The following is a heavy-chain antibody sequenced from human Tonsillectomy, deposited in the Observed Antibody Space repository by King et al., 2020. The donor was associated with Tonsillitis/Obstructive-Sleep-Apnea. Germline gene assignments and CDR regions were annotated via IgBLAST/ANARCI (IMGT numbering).Heavy chain of an antibody. CDR2: IYPGDSVT. CDR3: ARHRTSGSLEPGGY. D-gene: IGHD1-26*01. Sequence: QLVQSGAEVKKPGESLKISCEGSGYSFTTYWIVWVRQMPGKGLEWMGIIYPGDSVTRYSPAFPGPVTISADKSLSTAYLQWSGMKASDTAMYYCARHRTSGSLEPGGYWGQGTLVTVSS. V-gene: IGHV5-51*01. CDR1: GYSFTTYW. J-gene: IGHJ4*02.